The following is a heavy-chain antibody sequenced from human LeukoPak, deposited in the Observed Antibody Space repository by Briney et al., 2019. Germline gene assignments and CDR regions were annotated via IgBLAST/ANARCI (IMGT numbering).Heavy chain of an antibody. CDR3: ARGGRFAPIVVVVATTQLMDV. V-gene: IGHV4-34*01. D-gene: IGHD2-15*01. CDR1: GGSFSAYY. J-gene: IGHJ6*04. CDR2: INHSGST. Sequence: KPSETLSLTCAVYGGSFSAYYWSWIRQPPGKGLEWIGEINHSGSTNYNPSLNSRVTMSVDTSKNQFSLKLNSVTAADTAVYYCARGGRFAPIVVVVATTQLMDVWGKGTTVTVSS.